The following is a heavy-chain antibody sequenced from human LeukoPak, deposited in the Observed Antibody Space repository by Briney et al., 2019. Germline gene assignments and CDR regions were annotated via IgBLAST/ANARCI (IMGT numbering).Heavy chain of an antibody. CDR1: GGSISSYY. CDR3: ARADRYSGFDRHFDY. V-gene: IGHV4-59*01. J-gene: IGHJ4*02. CDR2: IYDSGST. Sequence: PSETLSLTRTVSGGSISSYYWSWIRQPPGTGLEWIGYIYDSGSTKYNPSLKSRVTISVDTSKNQLSLRLSSVTAADTAVYYCARADRYSGFDRHFDYWGQGTLVTVSS. D-gene: IGHD5-12*01.